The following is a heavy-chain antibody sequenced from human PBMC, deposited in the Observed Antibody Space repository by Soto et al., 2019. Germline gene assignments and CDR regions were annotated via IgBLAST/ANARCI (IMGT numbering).Heavy chain of an antibody. J-gene: IGHJ4*02. CDR3: ARLEGSGSYPFDY. CDR2: IIPILGIA. Sequence: SVKVSCKASGGTFSSYTISWVRQAPGQGLEWMGRIIPILGIANYAQKFQGRVTITADKSTSTAYMELSSLRSEETAVYYCARLEGSGSYPFDYWGQGNLVTVSS. D-gene: IGHD3-10*01. V-gene: IGHV1-69*02. CDR1: GGTFSSYT.